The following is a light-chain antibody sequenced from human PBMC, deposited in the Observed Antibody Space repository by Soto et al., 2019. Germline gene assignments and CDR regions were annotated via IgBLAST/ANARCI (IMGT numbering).Light chain of an antibody. J-gene: IGKJ3*01. Sequence: DIVLTQSPGTLSLSPGERATLSCRASQSVSDNHLAWYQQKPGQAPRLLIYRASRRATDIPDRFSGSGSGTAFSLTTSRREPADFAVYYCQQYGSSPRVTFGPGTKVDI. CDR1: QSVSDNH. CDR3: QQYGSSPRVT. CDR2: RAS. V-gene: IGKV3-20*01.